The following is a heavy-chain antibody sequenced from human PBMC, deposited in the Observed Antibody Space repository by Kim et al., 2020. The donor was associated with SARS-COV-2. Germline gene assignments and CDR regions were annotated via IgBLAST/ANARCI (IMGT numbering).Heavy chain of an antibody. J-gene: IGHJ4*02. CDR1: GFTFSDYY. Sequence: GGSLRLSCAASGFTFSDYYMSWIRQAPGKGLEWVSYISSSSSYRNYADSVKGRFTISRDNTKNSLYLQMNSLRAEDTAVYYCARDLSRYYDSREAYFDYWGQGTLVTVSS. CDR3: ARDLSRYYDSREAYFDY. D-gene: IGHD3-22*01. V-gene: IGHV3-11*05. CDR2: ISSSSSYR.